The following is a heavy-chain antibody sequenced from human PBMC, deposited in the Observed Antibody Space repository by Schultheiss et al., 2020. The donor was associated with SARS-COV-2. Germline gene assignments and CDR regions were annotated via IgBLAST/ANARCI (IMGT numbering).Heavy chain of an antibody. CDR2: IYYSGST. V-gene: IGHV4-39*02. CDR1: GGSISSSSYY. CDR3: ARDRIRGSHGD. J-gene: IGHJ4*02. D-gene: IGHD1-26*01. Sequence: SETLSLTCTVSGGSISSSSYYWGWIRQPPGKGLEWIGSIYYSGSTYYNPSLKSRVTISVDTSKNQFSLKLSSVTAADTAVYYCARDRIRGSHGDWGQGTLVTVSS.